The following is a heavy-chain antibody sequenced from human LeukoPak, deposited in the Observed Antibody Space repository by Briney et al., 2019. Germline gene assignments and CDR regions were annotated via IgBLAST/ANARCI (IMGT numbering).Heavy chain of an antibody. D-gene: IGHD6-19*01. CDR1: GGSISSYY. CDR3: ARDRSSGWQGVFDI. J-gene: IGHJ3*02. CDR2: IYYSGST. Sequence: PSETLSLTCTVSGGSISSYYWSWIRQPPGKELEWIGYIYYSGSTNYNPSLKSRVTISVDTSKNQFSLKLSSVTAADTAVYYCARDRSSGWQGVFDIWGQGTMVTVSS. V-gene: IGHV4-59*01.